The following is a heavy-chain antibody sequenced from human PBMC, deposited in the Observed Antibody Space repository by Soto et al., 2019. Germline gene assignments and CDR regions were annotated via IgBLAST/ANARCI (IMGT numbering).Heavy chain of an antibody. CDR1: GNSISSSNW. CDR2: IYYSGRT. CDR3: ARKADSKNPFDH. V-gene: IGHV4-28*01. J-gene: IGHJ4*02. D-gene: IGHD3-22*01. Sequence: QVQLQESGPGLVKPSDTLSLTCAVSGNSISSSNWWGWLRQPPGKGLEWIGYIYYSGRTHYNPSLKSRVSMSVYTSQNQFSLKLSSVTAVNSAVYYCARKADSKNPFDHWGQGTLVTVSS.